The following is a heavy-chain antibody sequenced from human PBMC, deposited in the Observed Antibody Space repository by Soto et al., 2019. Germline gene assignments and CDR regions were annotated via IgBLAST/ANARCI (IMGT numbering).Heavy chain of an antibody. CDR2: IYPGDSDT. CDR3: AGGGVWXVITRTRDYYGMDV. V-gene: IGHV5-51*01. CDR1: GYSFTSYW. D-gene: IGHD3-10*01. J-gene: IGHJ6*02. Sequence: GESLKISCKGSGYSFTSYWIGWVRQMPGKGLEWMGIIYPGDSDTRYSPSFQGQVTISADKSISTAYLQWSSLKASDTAMYYCAGGGVWXVITRTRDYYGMDVWGQGTTVTVSS.